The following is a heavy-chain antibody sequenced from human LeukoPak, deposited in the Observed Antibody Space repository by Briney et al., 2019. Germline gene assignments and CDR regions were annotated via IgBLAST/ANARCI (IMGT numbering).Heavy chain of an antibody. CDR2: IYTSGST. Sequence: PSQTLSLTCTVSGGSINSGNYYWSWIRQPAGTGLEWIGRIYTSGSTNSHPSLRTRVTISVDTSRNQFSLKRSSVTAADTAVYYCARGASYDSDDAFDIWGQGTMVTVSS. J-gene: IGHJ3*02. CDR1: GGSINSGNYY. CDR3: ARGASYDSDDAFDI. V-gene: IGHV4-61*02. D-gene: IGHD3-3*01.